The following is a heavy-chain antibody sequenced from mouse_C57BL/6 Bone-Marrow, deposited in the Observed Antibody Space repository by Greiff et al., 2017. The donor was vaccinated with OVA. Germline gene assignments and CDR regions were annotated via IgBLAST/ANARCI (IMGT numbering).Heavy chain of an antibody. J-gene: IGHJ1*03. CDR3: TYSVSARGVAPPAFDV. CDR1: GFNIKDDY. CDR2: IDPENGDT. V-gene: IGHV14-4*01. Sequence: EVQLQQSGAELVRPGASVKLSCTASGFNIKDDYMHWVKQRPGQGLEWIGRIDPENGDTDYTSKFQGKATLTADTSSNTAYMQLSSLTSEDTAVYSCTYSVSARGVAPPAFDVWGTGTTVTVSA. D-gene: IGHD1-1*01.